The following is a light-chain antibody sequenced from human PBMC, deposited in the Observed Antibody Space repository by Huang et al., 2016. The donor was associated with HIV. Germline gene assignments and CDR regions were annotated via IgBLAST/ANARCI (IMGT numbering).Light chain of an antibody. CDR2: GAS. CDR3: QQYSKWPRT. V-gene: IGKV3-15*01. CDR1: QSVYIN. Sequence: EIVMTQSPGTLSVSPGERATLSCRASQSVYINLAWYHQRPGQAPRLLIYGASARATGIPARFSCSGSGTEFTLTISSLQSEDFGVYYCQQYSKWPRTFGQGTKVEI. J-gene: IGKJ1*01.